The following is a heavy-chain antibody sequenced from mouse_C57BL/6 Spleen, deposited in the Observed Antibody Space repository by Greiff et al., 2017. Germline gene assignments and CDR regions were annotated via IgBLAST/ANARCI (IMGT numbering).Heavy chain of an antibody. V-gene: IGHV1-82*01. D-gene: IGHD3-2*02. CDR1: GYAFSSSW. J-gene: IGHJ3*01. Sequence: QVQLQQSGPELVKPGASVKISCKASGYAFSSSWMNWVKQRPGKGLEWIGRIYPGDGDTNYNGKFKGKATLTADKSSSTAYMQLSSLTSEDSAVYFCARSDSSGWFAYWGQGTLVTVSA. CDR3: ARSDSSGWFAY. CDR2: IYPGDGDT.